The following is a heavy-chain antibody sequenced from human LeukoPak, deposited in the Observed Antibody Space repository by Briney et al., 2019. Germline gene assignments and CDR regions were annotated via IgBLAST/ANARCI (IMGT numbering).Heavy chain of an antibody. V-gene: IGHV1-18*01. Sequence: ASVKVSCKASGYTFTSYGISWVRQAPGQGLEWMGWISAYNGNTNYAQKLQGRVTMTTDTSTSTAYMELSRLRSDDTAVYYCARGAAGTYDFDYWGQGTLVTVSS. CDR1: GYTFTSYG. J-gene: IGHJ4*02. D-gene: IGHD6-13*01. CDR2: ISAYNGNT. CDR3: ARGAAGTYDFDY.